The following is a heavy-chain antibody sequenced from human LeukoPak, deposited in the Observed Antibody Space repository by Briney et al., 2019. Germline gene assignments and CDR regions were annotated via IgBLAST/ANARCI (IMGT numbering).Heavy chain of an antibody. D-gene: IGHD5-24*01. Sequence: SSETLSLTCTVSGDSVNSGTSYWGWIRQPPGKGLEYIGYIDYSGSPTYHPSLKSRVSISMDTSKNQFSLKVSSVTAADTAVYYCARDILRADGCNSDSWGQGIPVTVSS. CDR1: GDSVNSGTSY. V-gene: IGHV4-61*01. CDR3: ARDILRADGCNSDS. J-gene: IGHJ5*01. CDR2: IDYSGSP.